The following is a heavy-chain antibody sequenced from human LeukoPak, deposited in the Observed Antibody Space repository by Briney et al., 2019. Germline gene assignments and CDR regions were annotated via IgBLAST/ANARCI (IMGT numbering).Heavy chain of an antibody. J-gene: IGHJ4*02. Sequence: GGSLRLSCAASGFIVSNNYMIWVRQAPGQGLEWVSVIYSGGSTDYADSVKGRFTISRDNSKNTVYLQMNSLRAEETAVYFCARSPHDDSSGYYYYFDYWGQGTLVTVSS. V-gene: IGHV3-53*01. D-gene: IGHD3-22*01. CDR2: IYSGGST. CDR1: GFIVSNNY. CDR3: ARSPHDDSSGYYYYFDY.